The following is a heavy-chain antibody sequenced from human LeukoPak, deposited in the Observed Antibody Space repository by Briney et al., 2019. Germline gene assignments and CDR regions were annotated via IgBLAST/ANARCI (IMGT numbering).Heavy chain of an antibody. CDR2: ISSSSSTI. D-gene: IGHD3-22*01. CDR1: GFTFSSYS. Sequence: PGGSLRLSCAASGFTFSSYSMNWVRQAPGKGLEWVSYISSSSSTIYYADSVKGRFTISRDNAKNSLYLQMNSLRAEDTAVYYCARDTPGSYDSSGYYYAADYWGQGTLVTVSS. V-gene: IGHV3-48*04. CDR3: ARDTPGSYDSSGYYYAADY. J-gene: IGHJ4*02.